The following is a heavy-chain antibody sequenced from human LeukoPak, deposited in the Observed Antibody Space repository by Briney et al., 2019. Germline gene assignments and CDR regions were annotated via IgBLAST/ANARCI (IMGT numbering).Heavy chain of an antibody. CDR3: ASTGAYYYDSSGYFPFDY. CDR1: GGSISSYY. CDR2: IYYSGST. Sequence: ASETLSLTCTVSGGSISSYYWSWIRQPPGKGLEWIGYIYYSGSTNYNPSLKSRVTISVDTSKNQFSLKLSSVTAADTAVYYCASTGAYYYDSSGYFPFDYWGQGTLVTVSS. J-gene: IGHJ4*02. D-gene: IGHD3-22*01. V-gene: IGHV4-59*01.